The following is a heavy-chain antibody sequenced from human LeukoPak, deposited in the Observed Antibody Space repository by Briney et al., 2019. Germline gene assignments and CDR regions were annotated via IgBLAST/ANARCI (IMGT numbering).Heavy chain of an antibody. CDR3: ARDRSYAFDI. V-gene: IGHV3-48*02. Sequence: GRSLRLSGAASGFISNDYIMNWVRQAPGKRLWWGSYISSSSRTIDTADSVKGRFTISRDNAKNSLYLQTNSLRDEDTALYYCARDRSYAFDIWGQGTMVTVSS. CDR1: GFISNDYI. J-gene: IGHJ3*02. D-gene: IGHD1-26*01. CDR2: ISSSSRTI.